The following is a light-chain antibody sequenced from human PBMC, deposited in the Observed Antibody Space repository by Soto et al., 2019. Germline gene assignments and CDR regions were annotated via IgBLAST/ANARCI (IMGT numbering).Light chain of an antibody. V-gene: IGKV1-5*03. CDR3: QQYYNYRWT. J-gene: IGKJ1*01. CDR1: QSIDNW. Sequence: DIQMTQSPSTLSASVGDRVTITCRASQSIDNWLAWYQQKPGQAPKLLIYEASNLKSGVPSTFSGSGSGTEFTLTISSLQPDDFATYYCQQYYNYRWTFGQGTKVEIK. CDR2: EAS.